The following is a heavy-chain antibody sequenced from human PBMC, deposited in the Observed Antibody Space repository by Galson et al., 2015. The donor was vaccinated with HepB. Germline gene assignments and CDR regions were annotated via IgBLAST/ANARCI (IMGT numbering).Heavy chain of an antibody. CDR1: GGTFSSYA. CDR2: IIPIFGTA. Sequence: SVKVSCKASGGTFSSYAISWVRQAPGRGLEWMGGIIPIFGTANYAQKFQGRVTITADESTSTAYMGLSSLRSEDTAVYYCARGGRYCTGGVCDRGGDYYYYMDVWGKGTAVTVSS. D-gene: IGHD2-8*02. V-gene: IGHV1-69*13. CDR3: ARGGRYCTGGVCDRGGDYYYYMDV. J-gene: IGHJ6*03.